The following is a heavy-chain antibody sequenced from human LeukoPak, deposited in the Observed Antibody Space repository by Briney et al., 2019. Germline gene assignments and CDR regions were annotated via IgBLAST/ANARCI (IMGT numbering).Heavy chain of an antibody. Sequence: GGSLRLSRAASGLTVSSNYMSWVRQAPGKGLDWVSVIYSGGSTYYVDSVKGRFTISRDKSKNTLYLQMNSLRVEDTAVYYCARGHDSSGWFFDYWGQGTLVTVSS. CDR3: ARGHDSSGWFFDY. CDR1: GLTVSSNY. CDR2: IYSGGST. J-gene: IGHJ4*02. D-gene: IGHD3-22*01. V-gene: IGHV3-66*01.